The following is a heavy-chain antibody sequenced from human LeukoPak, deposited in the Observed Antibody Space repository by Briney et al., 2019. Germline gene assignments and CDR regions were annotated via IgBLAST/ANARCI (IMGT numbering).Heavy chain of an antibody. CDR1: GFTFSSYW. V-gene: IGHV3-7*01. CDR3: ARGLGAAAGHAFDY. J-gene: IGHJ4*02. D-gene: IGHD6-13*01. Sequence: GGSLRLSCAASGFTFSSYWMSWVRQAPGKGLEWVANIKQDGSEKYYVDSVKGRFTISRDNAKNSLYLQMNSLRAEDTAVYYCARGLGAAAGHAFDYWGQGTLVTVSS. CDR2: IKQDGSEK.